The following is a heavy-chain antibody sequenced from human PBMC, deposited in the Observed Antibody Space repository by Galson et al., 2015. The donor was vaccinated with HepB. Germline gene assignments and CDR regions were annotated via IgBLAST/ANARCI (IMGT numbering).Heavy chain of an antibody. Sequence: SLRLSCAASGFTVGNNYMGWVRQAPGKGLQWVSLMYSGGSARYAESVRGRFIISRDSSMNTVYLQMNSLRVEDTAMYYCAAHSMKDIWGQGTMVTVSS. CDR1: GFTVGNNY. J-gene: IGHJ3*02. CDR3: AAHSMKDI. CDR2: MYSGGSA. V-gene: IGHV3-53*01.